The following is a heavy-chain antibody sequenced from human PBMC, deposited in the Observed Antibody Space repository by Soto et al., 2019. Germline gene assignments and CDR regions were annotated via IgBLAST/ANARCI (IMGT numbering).Heavy chain of an antibody. J-gene: IGHJ4*02. Sequence: ASGKVSCKGTGYTFTSYYMHWVRQAPGQGLEWMGIINASGGSTSYAQKFQGRVTMTRDTSTSIVYMELSSLRSEDTAVYYCARGIIAAAAQFDYWGQGTLVTVSS. D-gene: IGHD6-13*01. CDR1: GYTFTSYY. CDR2: INASGGST. V-gene: IGHV1-46*01. CDR3: ARGIIAAAAQFDY.